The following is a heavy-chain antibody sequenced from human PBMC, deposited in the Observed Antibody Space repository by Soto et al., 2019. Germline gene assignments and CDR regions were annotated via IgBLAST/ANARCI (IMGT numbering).Heavy chain of an antibody. CDR1: GFTCSTYS. J-gene: IGHJ4*02. Sequence: GGSLRLSCAASGFTCSTYSMSWVRQAPGKGLEWVSYISSTSNTIYYTDSVKGRFTISRDNAKNSLYLHMNSLSAEDTAVYYCARDRGCSGGICYRDLGYWGQGTLVTVSS. V-gene: IGHV3-48*01. CDR2: ISSTSNTI. D-gene: IGHD2-15*01. CDR3: ARDRGCSGGICYRDLGY.